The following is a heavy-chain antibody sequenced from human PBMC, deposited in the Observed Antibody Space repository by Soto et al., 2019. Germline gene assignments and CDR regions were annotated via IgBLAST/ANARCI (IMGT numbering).Heavy chain of an antibody. V-gene: IGHV1-69*06. CDR1: GGTFSSYA. Sequence: ASVKVSCKASGGTFSSYAISWVRQAPGQGLEWMGGIIPIFGTANYAQKFQGRVTITADKSTSTAYMELSSLRSEDTAVYYCARLNYYGSGSYSHYYYYYGMDVWGQGTTVTVSS. J-gene: IGHJ6*02. D-gene: IGHD3-10*01. CDR3: ARLNYYGSGSYSHYYYYYGMDV. CDR2: IIPIFGTA.